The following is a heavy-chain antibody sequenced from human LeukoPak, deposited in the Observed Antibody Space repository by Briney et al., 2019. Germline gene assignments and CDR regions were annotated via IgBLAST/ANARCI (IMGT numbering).Heavy chain of an antibody. Sequence: SETLSLTCAVYGGSFSGYYWSWIRQPPGKGLEWIGEINHSGSTNYNPSLKSRVTISVDTSKNQFSLKLSSVTAADTAVYYCARTDDYVWGSYRYYFDYWGQGTLVTVSP. CDR1: GGSFSGYY. CDR3: ARTDDYVWGSYRYYFDY. V-gene: IGHV4-34*01. CDR2: INHSGST. J-gene: IGHJ4*02. D-gene: IGHD3-16*02.